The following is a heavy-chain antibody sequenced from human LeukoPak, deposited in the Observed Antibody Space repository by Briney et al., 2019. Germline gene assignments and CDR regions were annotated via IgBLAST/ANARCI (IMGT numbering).Heavy chain of an antibody. Sequence: GSLRLSCAASGLRVNAYYMSWVRQAPGKGLEWVSVIDTGGSTYYADSVKGRFTISRDNSKNTVFLQMNSLRAEDTAVYYCASDRDSSTWSFYWGQGTLVTVSS. CDR1: GLRVNAYY. CDR3: ASDRDSSTWSFY. D-gene: IGHD6-13*01. J-gene: IGHJ4*02. V-gene: IGHV3-53*01. CDR2: IDTGGST.